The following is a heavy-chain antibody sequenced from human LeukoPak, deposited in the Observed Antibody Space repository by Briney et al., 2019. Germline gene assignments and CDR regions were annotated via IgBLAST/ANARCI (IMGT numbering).Heavy chain of an antibody. V-gene: IGHV4-34*01. D-gene: IGHD3-22*01. CDR3: ARGWNYDSSGYDAFDI. CDR2: INHSGST. Sequence: SETLSLTCTGTYYWGWIRQPPGKGLEWIGEINHSGSTNYNPSLKSRVTISVDTSKNQFSLKLSSVTAADTAVYYCARGWNYDSSGYDAFDIWGQGTMVTVSS. J-gene: IGHJ3*02. CDR1: TYY.